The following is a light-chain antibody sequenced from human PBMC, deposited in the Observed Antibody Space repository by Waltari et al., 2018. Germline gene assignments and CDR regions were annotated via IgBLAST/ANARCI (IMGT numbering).Light chain of an antibody. CDR3: SSYSSSTSLCV. CDR1: SSDIGHFTS. Sequence: QSALTQPAPVSGSPGQSLTIPCIGTSSDIGHFTSASCYEQHPGKPPKLMIFEVTNRPSGISNRFSGSKSDNTAFLTISGLQAEDEADYYCSSYSSSTSLCVFGTGTKVTVL. V-gene: IGLV2-14*01. CDR2: EVT. J-gene: IGLJ1*01.